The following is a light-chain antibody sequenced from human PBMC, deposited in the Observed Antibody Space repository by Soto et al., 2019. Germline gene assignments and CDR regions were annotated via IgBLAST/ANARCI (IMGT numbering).Light chain of an antibody. CDR3: HHYPRSSWT. CDR2: GAS. J-gene: IGKJ1*01. CDR1: QRVSSHS. V-gene: IGKV3-20*01. Sequence: EIVLTQSPGTLSLSPGERATLSCRASQRVSSHSLAWYQQKPGQAPRTLIYGASSRATGIPDRFSASGSGTDFTLTINRLEPEDFAGYYCHHYPRSSWTFGQGTKVEVK.